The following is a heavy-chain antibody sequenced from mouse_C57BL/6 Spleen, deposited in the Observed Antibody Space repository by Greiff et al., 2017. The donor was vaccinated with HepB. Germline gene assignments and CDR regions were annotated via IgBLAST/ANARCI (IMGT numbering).Heavy chain of an antibody. D-gene: IGHD1-1*01. CDR3: ARYHGSSSWFAY. CDR1: GYTFTSYW. Sequence: QVQLQQPGAELVRPGSSVKLSCKASGYTFTSYWMDWVKQRPGQGLEWIGNIYPSDSETHYNQKFKDKATLTVDKSSSTAYMQLISLTSEDSAVYYGARYHGSSSWFAYWGQGTLVTVSA. J-gene: IGHJ3*01. CDR2: IYPSDSET. V-gene: IGHV1-61*01.